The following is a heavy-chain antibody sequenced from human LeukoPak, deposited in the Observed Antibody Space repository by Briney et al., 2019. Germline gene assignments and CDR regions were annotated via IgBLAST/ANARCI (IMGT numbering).Heavy chain of an antibody. CDR3: ASDFGY. CDR1: GGSISTDY. CDR2: IYTSGST. Sequence: SETLSLTCTASGGSISTDYWTWIRQPAGKGLEWIGLIYTSGSTNYNPSLKSRVTMSVDTSKNQFSLKLTSVTAADTAVYYCASDFGYWGQGTLVTVSS. V-gene: IGHV4-4*07. D-gene: IGHD3-10*01. J-gene: IGHJ4*02.